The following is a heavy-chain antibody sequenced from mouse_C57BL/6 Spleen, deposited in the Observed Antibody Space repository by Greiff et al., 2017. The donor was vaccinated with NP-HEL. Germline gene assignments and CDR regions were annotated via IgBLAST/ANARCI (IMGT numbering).Heavy chain of an antibody. J-gene: IGHJ2*01. CDR1: GYSFTGYY. CDR2: INPSTGGT. V-gene: IGHV1-42*01. CDR3: AHLDY. Sequence: EVKLQESGPELVKPGASVKISCKASGYSFTGYYMNWVKQSPEKSLEWIGEINPSTGGTTYNQKFKAKATLTVDKSSSTAYMQLKSLTSEDSAVYYCAHLDYWGQGTTLTVSS. D-gene: IGHD1-2*01.